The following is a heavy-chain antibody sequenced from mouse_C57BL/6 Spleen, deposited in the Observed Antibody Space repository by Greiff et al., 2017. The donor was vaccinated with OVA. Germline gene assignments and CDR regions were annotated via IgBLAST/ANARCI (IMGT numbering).Heavy chain of an antibody. CDR3: TRERDVFITTVVAPCAY. CDR2: IYPRSGNT. V-gene: IGHV1-81*01. J-gene: IGHJ2*01. D-gene: IGHD1-1*01. Sequence: QVQLKQSGAELARPGASVKLSCKASGYTFTSYGISWVKQRTGQGLEWIGEIYPRSGNTYYNEKFKGKATLTAEKSSSTAYMEVRSLTSEDSAVYFWTRERDVFITTVVAPCAYWGQGTTLTVSS. CDR1: GYTFTSYG.